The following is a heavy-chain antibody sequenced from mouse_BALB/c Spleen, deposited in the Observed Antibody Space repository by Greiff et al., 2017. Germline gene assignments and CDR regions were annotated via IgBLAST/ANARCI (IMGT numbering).Heavy chain of an antibody. CDR3: ARDYYGSPDY. Sequence: EVKLMESGGGLVQPGGSRKLSCAASGFTFSSFGMHWVRQAPEKGLEWVAYISSGSSTIYYADTVKGRFTISRDNPKNTLFLQMTSLRSEDTAMYYCARDYYGSPDYWGQGTTLTVSS. CDR1: GFTFSSFG. D-gene: IGHD1-1*01. CDR2: ISSGSSTI. J-gene: IGHJ2*01. V-gene: IGHV5-17*02.